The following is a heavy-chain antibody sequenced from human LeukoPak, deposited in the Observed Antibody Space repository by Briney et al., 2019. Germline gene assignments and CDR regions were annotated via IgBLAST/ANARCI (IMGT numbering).Heavy chain of an antibody. Sequence: GGSLRLSCAASGFTFSNFGMHWVRQAPGKGLEWVALISHDGSNQYYPDSVKGRFTISRDNSENTLSLHMNSLRAEDTAMYYCAREGYYAFDIWGQGTMVTVSS. CDR3: AREGYYAFDI. V-gene: IGHV3-30-3*01. CDR1: GFTFSNFG. J-gene: IGHJ3*02. D-gene: IGHD6-13*01. CDR2: ISHDGSNQ.